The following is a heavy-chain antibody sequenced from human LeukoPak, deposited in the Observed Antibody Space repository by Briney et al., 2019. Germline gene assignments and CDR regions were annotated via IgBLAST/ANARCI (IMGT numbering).Heavy chain of an antibody. CDR2: ISGSGGST. CDR1: GFTFSSYG. V-gene: IGHV3-23*01. CDR3: AKDHAYSGSPFDY. Sequence: GGSLRLSCAASGFTFSSYGMHWVRQAPGKGLEWVSAISGSGGSTYYADSVKGRFTISRDNSKNTLYLQMNSLRAEDTAVYYCAKDHAYSGSPFDYWGQGTLVTVSS. D-gene: IGHD6-6*01. J-gene: IGHJ4*02.